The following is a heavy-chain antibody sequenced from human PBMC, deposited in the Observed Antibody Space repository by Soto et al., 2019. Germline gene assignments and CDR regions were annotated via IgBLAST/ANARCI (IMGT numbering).Heavy chain of an antibody. J-gene: IGHJ6*02. V-gene: IGHV1-3*01. Sequence: EASVKVSCKASGYTFTSYAMHWVRQAPGQRLEWMGWINAGNGNTKYSQKFQGRVTITRDTSASTAYMELSSLRSEDTAVYYCARDLVVVVAASYYYYGMDVWGQGTTVTVSS. CDR1: GYTFTSYA. D-gene: IGHD2-15*01. CDR2: INAGNGNT. CDR3: ARDLVVVVAASYYYYGMDV.